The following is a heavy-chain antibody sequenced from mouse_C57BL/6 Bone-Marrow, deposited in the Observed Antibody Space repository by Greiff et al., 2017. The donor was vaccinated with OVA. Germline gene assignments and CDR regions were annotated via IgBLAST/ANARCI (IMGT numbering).Heavy chain of an antibody. Sequence: VKLVESGAELVKPGASVKMSCKASGYTFTTYPIEWMKQNHGKSLEWIGNFHPYNDDTKYNEKFKGKATLTVEKSSSTVYLELSRLTSDDSAVYYCARRGDDYDGLDYWGQGTTLTVSS. J-gene: IGHJ2*01. CDR1: GYTFTTYP. D-gene: IGHD2-4*01. V-gene: IGHV1-47*01. CDR2: FHPYNDDT. CDR3: ARRGDDYDGLDY.